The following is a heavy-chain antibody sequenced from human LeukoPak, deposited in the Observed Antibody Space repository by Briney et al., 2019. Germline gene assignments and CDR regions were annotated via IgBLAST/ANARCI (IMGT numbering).Heavy chain of an antibody. CDR1: GFTFNNSA. V-gene: IGHV3-23*01. Sequence: GGSLRLSCAASGFTFNNSAISWVRQTPGKGLEWVSTISTSDGSTFFADSVKGRFTISRDNSKNTVYLQMNSLRPEDTAVYYCAKAAVYSKRWTPFDDWGRGTLVTVSS. J-gene: IGHJ4*02. D-gene: IGHD1-26*01. CDR3: AKAAVYSKRWTPFDD. CDR2: ISTSDGST.